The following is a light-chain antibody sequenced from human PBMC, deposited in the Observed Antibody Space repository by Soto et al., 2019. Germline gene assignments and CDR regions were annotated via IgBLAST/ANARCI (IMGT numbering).Light chain of an antibody. V-gene: IGLV1-40*01. CDR2: GNS. Sequence: QSVLTQPPSVSGAPGQRVTISCTGSSSNIGAGYDVHWYQQLPGTAPKLLIYGNSNRPSGVPDRFSGSKSGTSASLAITGPQYKDEADYYCQSYDSSLSGVVFGGGTKLTVL. CDR1: SSNIGAGYD. CDR3: QSYDSSLSGVV. J-gene: IGLJ2*01.